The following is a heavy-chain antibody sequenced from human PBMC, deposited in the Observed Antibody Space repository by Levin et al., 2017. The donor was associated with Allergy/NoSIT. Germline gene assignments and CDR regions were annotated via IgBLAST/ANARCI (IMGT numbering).Heavy chain of an antibody. V-gene: IGHV1-2*02. Sequence: ASVKVSCKASGYTFTDYYIHWVRQAPGQGLEWMGWINSNRGGTNFARKFQGRVTLTRDTSISTAYMELSRLRSDDTAIYYCARDDWTGHMFDPWGQGTLVTVSS. CDR2: INSNRGGT. J-gene: IGHJ5*02. CDR1: GYTFTDYY. D-gene: IGHD2-21*01. CDR3: ARDDWTGHMFDP.